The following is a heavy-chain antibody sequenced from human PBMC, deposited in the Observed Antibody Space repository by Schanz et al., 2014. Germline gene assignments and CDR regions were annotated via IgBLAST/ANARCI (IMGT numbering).Heavy chain of an antibody. D-gene: IGHD3-3*01. J-gene: IGHJ6*02. CDR3: ARGHRVRFLEWLPRQCGMDV. Sequence: QVQLVQSGAEVKKPGSSVKVSCKASGGTFSTYTISWVRQAPGQGLEWMGRIIPILGIANYAQKFQGRVTITADKSTFTAYMDVSSLRSEDTAVYYCARGHRVRFLEWLPRQCGMDVWGQGTTVTVSS. CDR1: GGTFSTYT. CDR2: IIPILGIA. V-gene: IGHV1-69*02.